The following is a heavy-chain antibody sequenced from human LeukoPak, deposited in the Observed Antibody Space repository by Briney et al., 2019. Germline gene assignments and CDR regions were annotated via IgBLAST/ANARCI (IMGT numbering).Heavy chain of an antibody. V-gene: IGHV5-51*03. Sequence: PGESLKISCKGSGYSFTSYWIGWVCQMPGKGLEWMGIIYPGDSDTRYSPSFQGQVTISADKSISTAYLQWSSLKASDTAMYYCARPPSYYGDYFDYWGQGTLVTVSS. CDR3: ARPPSYYGDYFDY. CDR2: IYPGDSDT. CDR1: GYSFTSYW. J-gene: IGHJ4*02. D-gene: IGHD4-17*01.